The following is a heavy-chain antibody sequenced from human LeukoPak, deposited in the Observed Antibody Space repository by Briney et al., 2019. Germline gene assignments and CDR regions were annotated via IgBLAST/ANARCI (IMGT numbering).Heavy chain of an antibody. D-gene: IGHD1-26*01. V-gene: IGHV4-59*08. Sequence: SETLSLTCTVSGGSISSYYWSWIRQPPGKGLEWIGYIYYSGSTNYNPSLKSRVTISVDTSKNQFSLKLSSVTAADTAVYYCARLWEPTSYYYYYGMDVWGQGTTVTVSS. CDR3: ARLWEPTSYYYYYGMDV. CDR2: IYYSGST. J-gene: IGHJ6*02. CDR1: GGSISSYY.